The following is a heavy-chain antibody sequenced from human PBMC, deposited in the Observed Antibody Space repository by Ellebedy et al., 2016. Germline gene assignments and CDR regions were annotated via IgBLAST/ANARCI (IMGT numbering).Heavy chain of an antibody. V-gene: IGHV3-23*01. J-gene: IGHJ4*02. CDR1: GFTFSSYA. Sequence: GESLKISXAASGFTFSSYAMSWVRQAPGKGLEWVSAISGSGDRTYYADSVKGRFTISRDNSKNTLYLQMNSLRAGDTAIYYCVKETLGYSGIFDYWGQGSLVTVSS. D-gene: IGHD5-12*01. CDR3: VKETLGYSGIFDY. CDR2: ISGSGDRT.